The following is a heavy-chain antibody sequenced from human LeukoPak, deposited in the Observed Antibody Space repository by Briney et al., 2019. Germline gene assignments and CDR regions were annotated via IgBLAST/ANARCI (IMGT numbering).Heavy chain of an antibody. V-gene: IGHV3-30*02. D-gene: IGHD2-15*01. Sequence: GGSLRLSCAASGFTFSSYGMHWVRQAPGKGLEWVAFIRYDGSNKYYADSVKGRFTISRDNSKNTLYLQMNSLRAEDTAVYYCAGGQGWHFDLWGRGTLITVSS. CDR2: IRYDGSNK. CDR1: GFTFSSYG. J-gene: IGHJ2*01. CDR3: AGGQGWHFDL.